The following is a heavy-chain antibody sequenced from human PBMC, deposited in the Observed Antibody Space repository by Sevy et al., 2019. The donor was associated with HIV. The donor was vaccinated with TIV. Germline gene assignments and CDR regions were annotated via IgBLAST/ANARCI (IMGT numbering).Heavy chain of an antibody. CDR2: IYPSDSEI. V-gene: IGHV5-51*01. J-gene: IGHJ4*02. CDR3: VIGGRDSYVRYNDWHADY. D-gene: IGHD3-9*01. Sequence: GESLKISCKGSGYRFTTYWIGWVRQMPGKDLEWIGIIYPSDSEIRCSPPFQGQVTISADKSISTAYLQWSSLKASDRAVYYCVIGGRDSYVRYNDWHADYWGQGSLVTVSS. CDR1: GYRFTTYW.